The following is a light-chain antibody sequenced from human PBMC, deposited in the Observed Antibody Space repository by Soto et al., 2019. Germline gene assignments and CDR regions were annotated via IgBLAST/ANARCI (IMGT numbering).Light chain of an antibody. V-gene: IGLV2-14*01. CDR2: EVG. CDR3: SSYTSSSTRV. Sequence: QSPLNQHACVSGSPGQSSPISCTGTISDVGAYNSVSWYQQHPGKAPKLMIYEVGNRPSGVSNRFSGSKSGNTASLTISGLQDEDEADYYCSSYTSSSTRVFGSATKATVL. J-gene: IGLJ1*01. CDR1: ISDVGAYNS.